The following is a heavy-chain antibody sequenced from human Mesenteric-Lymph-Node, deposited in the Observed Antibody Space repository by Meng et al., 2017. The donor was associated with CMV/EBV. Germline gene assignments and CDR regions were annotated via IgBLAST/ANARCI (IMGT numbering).Heavy chain of an antibody. D-gene: IGHD6-6*01. CDR1: GFTFSSYS. CDR2: ISSSSSTI. CDR3: ARDDGQLVTDY. V-gene: IGHV3-48*04. Sequence: AGSLSLSCAASGFTFSSYSMNWVRQAPGKGLEWVSYISSSSSTIYYADSVKGRFTISRDNAKNSLYLQMNSLRAEDTAVYYCARDDGQLVTDYWGQGTLVTVSS. J-gene: IGHJ4*02.